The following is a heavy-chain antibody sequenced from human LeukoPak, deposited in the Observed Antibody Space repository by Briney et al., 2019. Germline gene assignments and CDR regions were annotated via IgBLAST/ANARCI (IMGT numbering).Heavy chain of an antibody. CDR3: ARALFDFWSGYHDY. J-gene: IGHJ4*02. CDR1: GFTFSSYS. V-gene: IGHV3-21*01. Sequence: GGSLRLSCAASGFTFSSYSMNWVRQAPGKGLEWVSSISSSSSYIYYADSVKGRSTISRDNAKNSLYLQMNSLRAEDTAVYYCARALFDFWSGYHDYWGQGTLVTVSS. CDR2: ISSSSSYI. D-gene: IGHD3-3*01.